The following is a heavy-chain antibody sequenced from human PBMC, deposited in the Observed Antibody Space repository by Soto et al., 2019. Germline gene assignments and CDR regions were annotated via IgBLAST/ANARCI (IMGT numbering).Heavy chain of an antibody. V-gene: IGHV1-2*02. CDR3: ARDVSGSYNYYYGMDV. CDR2: INPNSGGT. D-gene: IGHD3-10*01. Sequence: ASVKVSCKASGYTFTAYFIVWVRQAPGQGLEWMGWINPNSGGTNYAQKFQGRVTMTRDTSISTAYMELSRLRSDDTAVYYCARDVSGSYNYYYGMDVWGQGTTVTVSS. CDR1: GYTFTAYF. J-gene: IGHJ6*02.